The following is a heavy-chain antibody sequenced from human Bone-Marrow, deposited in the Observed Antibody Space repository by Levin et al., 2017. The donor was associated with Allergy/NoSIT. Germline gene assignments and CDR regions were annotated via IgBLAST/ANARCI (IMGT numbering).Heavy chain of an antibody. J-gene: IGHJ6*03. CDR3: ARRAVLASYYYNMDV. D-gene: IGHD2-15*01. V-gene: IGHV1-46*01. Sequence: PGESLKISCKTSGYTFTHFFMHWVRQAPGQGLEWMGIINPSGGRTTYAESFQGRVTMTRDTSTATVYMELNSLRSDDTAVYYCARRAVLASYYYNMDVWGSGTTVTVSS. CDR2: INPSGGRT. CDR1: GYTFTHFF.